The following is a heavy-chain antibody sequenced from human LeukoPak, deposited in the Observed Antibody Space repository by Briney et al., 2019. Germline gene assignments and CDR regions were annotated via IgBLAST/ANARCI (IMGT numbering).Heavy chain of an antibody. Sequence: PGGPLRLSCAASGFTFSTYAITWVRQGPGKGLEWVSAIRPDGDRTYYANSVRGRFTISRDNSKDTVYLQINGLRVEDTAVYYCAREQSGTRGWYTVDYWGQGTLVTVSS. CDR3: AREQSGTRGWYTVDY. V-gene: IGHV3-23*01. J-gene: IGHJ4*02. CDR2: IRPDGDRT. D-gene: IGHD6-19*01. CDR1: GFTFSTYA.